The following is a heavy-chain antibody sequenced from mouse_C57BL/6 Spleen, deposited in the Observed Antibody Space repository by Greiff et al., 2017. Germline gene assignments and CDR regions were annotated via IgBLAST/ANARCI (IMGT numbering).Heavy chain of an antibody. V-gene: IGHV1-61*01. CDR3: ARGATVVATWYFDV. J-gene: IGHJ1*03. CDR1: GYTFTSYW. Sequence: QVQLQQPGAELVRPGSSVKLSCKASGYTFTSYWMDWVKQRPGQGLEWIGNIYPSDSETHYNQKFKDKATLTVDKSSSTSYMQLSSLTSEDSAVYYCARGATVVATWYFDVWGTGTTVTVSS. CDR2: IYPSDSET. D-gene: IGHD1-1*01.